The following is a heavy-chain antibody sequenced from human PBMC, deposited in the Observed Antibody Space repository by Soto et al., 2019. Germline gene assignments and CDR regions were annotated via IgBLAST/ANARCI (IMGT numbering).Heavy chain of an antibody. Sequence: QVQLVQSGAEVKKPGSSVRVSCKAPGGTFGTYAINWVRQAPGQGLEWMGRIIPILGTANYAQMFQGRVTITADESTSTAYMELSSLRSEDRAVYYCARDDSNYPGRHGMDVWGQGTTVTVSS. V-gene: IGHV1-69*11. CDR1: GGTFGTYA. CDR3: ARDDSNYPGRHGMDV. CDR2: IIPILGTA. J-gene: IGHJ6*02. D-gene: IGHD4-4*01.